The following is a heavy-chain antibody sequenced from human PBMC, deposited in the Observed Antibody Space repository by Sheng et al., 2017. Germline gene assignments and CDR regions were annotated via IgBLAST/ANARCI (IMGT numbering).Heavy chain of an antibody. J-gene: IGHJ5*02. V-gene: IGHV3-49*04. D-gene: IGHD4-4*01. Sequence: EAQLVESGGGMVQPGRSLRLSCTASGFTFGDYAMTWVRQAPGKGLEWVGFIRSKTYGGATEYAASVKGRFTISRDDSKTIAYLQMNGLKSEDTAVYYCSRARGNDYSNYRFDPWGQGTRGHRLL. CDR1: GFTFGDYA. CDR2: IRSKTYGGAT. CDR3: SRARGNDYSNYRFDP.